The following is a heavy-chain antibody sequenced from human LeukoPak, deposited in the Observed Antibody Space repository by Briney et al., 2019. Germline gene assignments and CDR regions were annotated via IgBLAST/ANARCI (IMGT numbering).Heavy chain of an antibody. J-gene: IGHJ4*02. CDR2: MNPNSGNT. V-gene: IGHV1-8*03. D-gene: IGHD2-2*01. CDR1: GYTFTSYD. CDR3: ARDRGWDIALLPAALKFDY. Sequence: GASVKVSCKASGYTFTSYDINWVRQATGQGLEWMGWMNPNSGNTGYAQKFQGRVAITRNTSISTAYMGLSSLRSEDTAVYYCARDRGWDIALLPAALKFDYWGQGTLVTVSS.